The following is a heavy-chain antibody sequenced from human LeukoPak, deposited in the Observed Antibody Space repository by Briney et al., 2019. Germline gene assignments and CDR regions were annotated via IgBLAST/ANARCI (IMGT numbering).Heavy chain of an antibody. J-gene: IGHJ4*02. CDR1: GGSISSSNW. V-gene: IGHV4-4*02. Sequence: SGTLSLTCAVSGGSISSSNWWSWVRQPPGKGLEWIGEIYHSGSTNYNPSLKSRVTISVDTSKNQFSLKLSSVTAADTAVYYCARSPERGPPWIPDYWGQGTLVTVSS. D-gene: IGHD5-18*01. CDR2: IYHSGST. CDR3: ARSPERGPPWIPDY.